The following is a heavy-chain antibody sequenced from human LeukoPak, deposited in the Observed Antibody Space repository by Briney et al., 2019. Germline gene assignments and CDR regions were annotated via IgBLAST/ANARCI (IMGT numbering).Heavy chain of an antibody. D-gene: IGHD6-25*01. V-gene: IGHV3-23*01. CDR2: ISSGGTFP. Sequence: GGSLRLSCAASGFTFSSYAMSWIRQAPGKRLEWVSHISSGGTFPRYSDSVKGRFTISRDNAKNSLYLQMNALRAEDTAFYFCAKSTIAAAGNFDSWGQGTLVTVSS. CDR3: AKSTIAAAGNFDS. J-gene: IGHJ4*02. CDR1: GFTFSSYA.